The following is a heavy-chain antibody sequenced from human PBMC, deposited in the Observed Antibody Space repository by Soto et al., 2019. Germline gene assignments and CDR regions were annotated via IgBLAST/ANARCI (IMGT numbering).Heavy chain of an antibody. CDR2: ISYDGSNK. V-gene: IGHV3-30*18. D-gene: IGHD2-15*01. CDR3: AKGDSMDV. J-gene: IGHJ6*02. CDR1: GFTFSSYG. Sequence: QVQLVESGGGVVQTGRSLRLSCAASGFTFSSYGMHWVRQAPGKGLEWVAVISYDGSNKYYADSVKGRFTISRDNSKNTLYLQMNSLRAEDTAVYYCAKGDSMDVWGQGTTVTVSS.